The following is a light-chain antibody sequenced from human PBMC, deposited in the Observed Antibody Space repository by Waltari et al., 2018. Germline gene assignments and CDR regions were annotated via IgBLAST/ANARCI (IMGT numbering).Light chain of an antibody. Sequence: QSALTQPPSVSGSPGQSVTISCTGTSSDVGSYNRVSWYQQPPGTAPKLMIYEVSNRPSGVPERVSGSKSGNTASLTISGLQAEDEADYYCSSYTSSSTSYVVFGGGTKLTVL. CDR3: SSYTSSSTSYVV. CDR1: SSDVGSYNR. V-gene: IGLV2-18*02. J-gene: IGLJ2*01. CDR2: EVS.